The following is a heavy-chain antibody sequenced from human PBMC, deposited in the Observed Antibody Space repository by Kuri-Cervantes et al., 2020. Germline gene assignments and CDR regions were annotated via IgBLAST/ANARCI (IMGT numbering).Heavy chain of an antibody. CDR1: GFTVSSNY. J-gene: IGHJ1*01. CDR2: IYSGGST. CDR3: AKDRKDYSNYVAEYFQH. D-gene: IGHD4-11*01. Sequence: GESLKISCAASGFTVSSNYMSWVRQAPGKGLEWVSVIYSGGSTYYADSVKGRLTISRDNSKNTLYLQMNSLRAEDTAVYYCAKDRKDYSNYVAEYFQHWGQGTLVTVSS. V-gene: IGHV3-53*01.